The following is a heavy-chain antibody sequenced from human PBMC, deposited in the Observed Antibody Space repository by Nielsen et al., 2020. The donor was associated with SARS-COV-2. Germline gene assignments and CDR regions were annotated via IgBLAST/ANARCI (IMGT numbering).Heavy chain of an antibody. V-gene: IGHV3-9*01. CDR3: AKSVGYLRYFDY. J-gene: IGHJ4*02. CDR2: ISWNSGSI. Sequence: GGSLRLSCAASGFTFDDYAVHWVRQAPGKGLEWVSGISWNSGSIGYADSVKGRFTISRDNAKNPLYLQMNSLRAEDTALYYCAKSVGYLRYFDYWGQGTLVTVSS. CDR1: GFTFDDYA. D-gene: IGHD3-22*01.